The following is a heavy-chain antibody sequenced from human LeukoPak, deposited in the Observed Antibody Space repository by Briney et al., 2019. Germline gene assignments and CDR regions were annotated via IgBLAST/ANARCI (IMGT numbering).Heavy chain of an antibody. CDR3: ARHRERWTLDY. CDR2: ISPGGSDR. Sequence: GESLKISCKGSGYNFAEYWIGWVRQMPGKGLEWVAFISPGGSDRRYSPPFQAQVTVSADKSISTAYLQWSSLKASDTAMYYCARHRERWTLDYWGQETLVTVSS. J-gene: IGHJ4*02. D-gene: IGHD5-24*01. V-gene: IGHV5-51*01. CDR1: GYNFAEYW.